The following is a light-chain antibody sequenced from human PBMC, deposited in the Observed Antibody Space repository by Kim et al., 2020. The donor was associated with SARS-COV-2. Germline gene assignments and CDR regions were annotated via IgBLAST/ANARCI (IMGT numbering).Light chain of an antibody. Sequence: QRITISCSGSSPNTASNYVNWYQQLPRTAPTLLIYRNNQRPSGGPDRFSGCKSGTSASLAISGLRAEDEADYYCAAWDDSLSGWVFGRGTQVTVL. V-gene: IGLV1-47*01. CDR3: AAWDDSLSGWV. CDR2: RNN. CDR1: SPNTASNY. J-gene: IGLJ3*02.